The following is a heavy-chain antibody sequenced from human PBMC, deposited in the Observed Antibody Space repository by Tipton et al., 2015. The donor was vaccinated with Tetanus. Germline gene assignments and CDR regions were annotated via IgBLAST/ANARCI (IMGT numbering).Heavy chain of an antibody. D-gene: IGHD3-10*01. CDR1: GESFSGFY. Sequence: TLSLTCAVSGESFSGFYWHWIRQSPGKGLEWIGEINHRGGIAYNPSLKSRVTISVDTSQKQISLKVNSVTAADTAVYYCARDRGVRGGYYYYHGMDVWGQGTTVTVSS. CDR2: INHRGGI. J-gene: IGHJ6*02. CDR3: ARDRGVRGGYYYYHGMDV. V-gene: IGHV4-34*09.